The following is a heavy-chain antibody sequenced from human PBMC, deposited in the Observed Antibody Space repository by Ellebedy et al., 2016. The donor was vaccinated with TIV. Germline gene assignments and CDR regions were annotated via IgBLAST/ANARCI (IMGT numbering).Heavy chain of an antibody. D-gene: IGHD3-3*01. CDR2: INPNSGGT. J-gene: IGHJ6*02. CDR1: GYTFTSYD. CDR3: ARDLEWLSYPMDV. Sequence: ASVKVSCKASGYTFTSYDINWVRQATGQGLEWMGWINPNSGGTNYAQKFQGRVTMTRDTSISTAYMELSRLRSDDTAVYYCARDLEWLSYPMDVWGQGTTVTVSS. V-gene: IGHV1-2*02.